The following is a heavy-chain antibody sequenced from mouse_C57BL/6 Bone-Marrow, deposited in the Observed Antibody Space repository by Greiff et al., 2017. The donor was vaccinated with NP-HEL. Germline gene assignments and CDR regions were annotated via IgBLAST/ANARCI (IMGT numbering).Heavy chain of an antibody. J-gene: IGHJ4*01. D-gene: IGHD1-1*01. Sequence: QVQLQQPGPELVKPGASVKLSCKASGYTFTSYWMHWVKQRPGRGLEWIGRIDPNSGGTKYNEKFKSKATLTVDKTSSTAYMQHSSLTSEDSAVYYCAAHYCYGSSYCYAMDYWGQGTSVTVSS. CDR1: GYTFTSYW. CDR3: AAHYCYGSSYCYAMDY. V-gene: IGHV1-72*01. CDR2: IDPNSGGT.